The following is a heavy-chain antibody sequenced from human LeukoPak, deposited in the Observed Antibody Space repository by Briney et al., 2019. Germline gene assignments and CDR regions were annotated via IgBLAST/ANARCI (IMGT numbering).Heavy chain of an antibody. CDR1: GFTFSSFV. V-gene: IGHV3-23*01. D-gene: IGHD2-8*02. CDR2: ISGSGVYK. J-gene: IGHJ4*02. Sequence: PGGSLRLSCAASGFTFSSFVMSWVRQAPGKGLEWVSSISGSGVYKYYTDSVKGRFTTSRDNSKNTLYVQMNSLRAEDTAVYYCAKVSCTGGTCSSFDYWGQGTLATVSS. CDR3: AKVSCTGGTCSSFDY.